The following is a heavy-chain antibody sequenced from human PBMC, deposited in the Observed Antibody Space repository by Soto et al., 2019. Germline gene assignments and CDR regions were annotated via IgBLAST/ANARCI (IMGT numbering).Heavy chain of an antibody. V-gene: IGHV3-30*03. Sequence: QVQLVESGGGVVQPGRSLRLSCAASGFTFSNYAMHWVRQAPGKGLEWLAVILKDGSDQNYGDSVKGRVTISRDNSKNTLYLHINSVWVEYATVYDFARDDVSHENGVDVWGQATTVTVSS. CDR2: ILKDGSDQ. CDR3: ARDDVSHENGVDV. D-gene: IGHD4-17*01. CDR1: GFTFSNYA. J-gene: IGHJ3*01.